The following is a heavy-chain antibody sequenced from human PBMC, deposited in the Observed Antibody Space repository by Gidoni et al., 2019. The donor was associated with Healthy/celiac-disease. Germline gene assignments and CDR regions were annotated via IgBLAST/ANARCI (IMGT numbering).Heavy chain of an antibody. CDR3: ARDMDDSSGYFDY. CDR2: RWYDGSNK. D-gene: IGHD3-22*01. Sequence: QVQLVESGGGVVQPGRSLRLSCAASGFTFSSYGMHWVRQAPGKGLEWVAVRWYDGSNKDYADSVKGRLTISRDNSKNTLYLQMNSLRAEDKAVYYCARDMDDSSGYFDYWGQGTLVTVSS. CDR1: GFTFSSYG. V-gene: IGHV3-33*01. J-gene: IGHJ4*02.